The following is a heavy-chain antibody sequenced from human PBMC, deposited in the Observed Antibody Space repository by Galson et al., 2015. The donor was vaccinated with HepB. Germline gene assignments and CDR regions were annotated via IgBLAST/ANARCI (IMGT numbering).Heavy chain of an antibody. D-gene: IGHD3-22*01. J-gene: IGHJ3*02. Sequence: SCKASGFTFSSYSMNWVRQAPGKGLEWVSSISSSSSYIYYADSVKGRFTISRDNAKNSLYLQMNSLRAEDTAVYYCARETYYYDSSHAFDIWGQGTMVTVSS. CDR2: ISSSSSYI. V-gene: IGHV3-21*01. CDR1: GFTFSSYS. CDR3: ARETYYYDSSHAFDI.